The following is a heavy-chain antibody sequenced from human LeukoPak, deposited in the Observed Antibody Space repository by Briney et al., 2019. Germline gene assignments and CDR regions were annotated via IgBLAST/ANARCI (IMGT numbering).Heavy chain of an antibody. J-gene: IGHJ4*02. Sequence: SETLSLTCAVYGGSSSGYYWTWIRQPPGKGLEWIGEINHSGSTNYNPSLKSRVTISVDTSKNQFSLKLSSVTAADTAVFYCARGGGNSGYYFDSWGQGTLVTVSS. CDR1: GGSSSGYY. V-gene: IGHV4-34*01. CDR2: INHSGST. D-gene: IGHD4-23*01. CDR3: ARGGGNSGYYFDS.